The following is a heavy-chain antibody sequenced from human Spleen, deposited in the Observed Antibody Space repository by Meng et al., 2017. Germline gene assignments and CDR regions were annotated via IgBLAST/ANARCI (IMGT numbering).Heavy chain of an antibody. CDR1: GYTFTTYA. CDR2: ITPGNGNT. Sequence: QVQLVQSGAAVKQPGASGKVSCKASGYTFTTYAMHWVRQALGQSLEWMGWITPGNGNTKYSQKFQGRITLTTDTSASTAYMELSTLRSEDTAVYYCARDFTSGSSGDPWGQGTLVTVSS. V-gene: IGHV1-3*01. D-gene: IGHD6-19*01. J-gene: IGHJ5*02. CDR3: ARDFTSGSSGDP.